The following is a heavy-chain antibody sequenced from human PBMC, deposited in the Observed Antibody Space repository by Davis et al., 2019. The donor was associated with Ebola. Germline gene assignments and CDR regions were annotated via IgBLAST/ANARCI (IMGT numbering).Heavy chain of an antibody. CDR1: GYTFTSYG. D-gene: IGHD3-10*01. CDR3: ARGITMVRGVDWFDP. Sequence: ASVKVSCKASGYTFTSYGISWVRQAPGQGLEWMGWISAYNGNTNYAQKLQGRVTTTTDTSTSTAYMELRSLRSDDTAVYYCARGITMVRGVDWFDPWGQGTLVTVSS. CDR2: ISAYNGNT. J-gene: IGHJ5*02. V-gene: IGHV1-18*01.